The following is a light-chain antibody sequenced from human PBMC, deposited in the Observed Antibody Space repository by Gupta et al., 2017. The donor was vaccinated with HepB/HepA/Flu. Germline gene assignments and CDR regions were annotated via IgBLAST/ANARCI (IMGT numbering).Light chain of an antibody. CDR2: YVS. Sequence: QSALTQPRSVSGSPGQSVTISCTGISSDVGGYNYISWYQQHPGKGPRLMIYYVSKRPSGVPERLSGSKSGNTASLTISGLQAEDEADYYCCSYTANSVVFGGGTKLTVL. CDR1: SSDVGGYNY. J-gene: IGLJ2*01. CDR3: CSYTANSVV. V-gene: IGLV2-11*01.